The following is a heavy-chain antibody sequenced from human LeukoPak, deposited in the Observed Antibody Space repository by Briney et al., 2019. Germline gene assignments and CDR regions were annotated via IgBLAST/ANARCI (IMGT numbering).Heavy chain of an antibody. V-gene: IGHV1-18*01. CDR2: ISGYNGKT. CDR1: GYTFTNYG. J-gene: IGHJ4*02. Sequence: ASVKVSCKASGYTFTNYGISWVRQAPGQGLEWMGWISGYNGKTKYAQKLQGRVTMTTDTPTSTAYMELRSLRSDDTAVYYCARAAHYGSGSSLRYWGQGTLVTVSS. D-gene: IGHD3-10*01. CDR3: ARAAHYGSGSSLRY.